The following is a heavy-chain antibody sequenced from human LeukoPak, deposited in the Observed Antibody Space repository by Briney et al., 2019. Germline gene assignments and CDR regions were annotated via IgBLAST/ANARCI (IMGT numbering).Heavy chain of an antibody. CDR3: AGRGQRYFRD. CDR2: VYRSGNT. Sequence: SETLSLTCTVSGDSISSDCWSWIRQPPGRGLEWIGYVYRSGNTDYNPSLMRRLTISLDTSKNQLSLNLTSVTAADTAVYYCAGRGQRYFRDWGQGTLVTVSS. J-gene: IGHJ1*01. CDR1: GDSISSDC. V-gene: IGHV4-4*08.